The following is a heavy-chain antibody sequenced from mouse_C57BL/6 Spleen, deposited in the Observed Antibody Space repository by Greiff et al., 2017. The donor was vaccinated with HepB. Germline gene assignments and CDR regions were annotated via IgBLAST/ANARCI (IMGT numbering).Heavy chain of an antibody. D-gene: IGHD2-2*01. CDR3: ARPYGYDGGAMDY. Sequence: QVQLKQSGPELVKPGASVKISCKASGYAFSSSWMNWVKQRPGKGLEWIGRIYPGDGDTNYNGKFKGKATLTAAKSSSTAYMQLSSLTSEDSAVYFCARPYGYDGGAMDYWGQGTSVTVSS. V-gene: IGHV1-82*01. CDR2: IYPGDGDT. J-gene: IGHJ4*01. CDR1: GYAFSSSW.